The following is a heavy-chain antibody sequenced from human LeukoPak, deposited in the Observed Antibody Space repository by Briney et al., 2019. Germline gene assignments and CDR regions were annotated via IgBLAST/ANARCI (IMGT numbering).Heavy chain of an antibody. CDR2: IGGSGGST. D-gene: IGHD6-19*01. Sequence: GGSLRLSCAASGFTFSSYAMSWVRQAPGKGLEWVSAIGGSGGSTYYADSVKGRFTISRDNSKNTLYLQMNSLRAEDTAVYYCAKPRSGWYFFDYWGQGTLVTVSS. V-gene: IGHV3-23*01. J-gene: IGHJ4*02. CDR1: GFTFSSYA. CDR3: AKPRSGWYFFDY.